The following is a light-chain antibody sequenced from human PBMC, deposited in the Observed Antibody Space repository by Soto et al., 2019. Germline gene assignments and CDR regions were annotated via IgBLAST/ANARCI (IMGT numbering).Light chain of an antibody. CDR2: GAS. J-gene: IGKJ3*01. Sequence: EIVLTQSPGTLSLSPGERATLSCRASQSVSSSYLAWYQQKPGQAPRLLIYGASSSATGIPDRLSGSGSGTDFTLTISRLEPEDFAVYYCQQYGSSPYTCGPGTKVDIK. V-gene: IGKV3-20*01. CDR3: QQYGSSPYT. CDR1: QSVSSSY.